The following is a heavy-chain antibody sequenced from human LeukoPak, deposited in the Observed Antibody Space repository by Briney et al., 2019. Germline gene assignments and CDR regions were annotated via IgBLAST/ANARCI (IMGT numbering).Heavy chain of an antibody. J-gene: IGHJ4*02. Sequence: SETLSLTCTVSAGSISSRTYYWAWIRQPPGKGLEWIGTIYYSGSTYHNPSLQSRVTISVDTSKNQFSLKLSSVTAADTAVYYCARHIPLAAVDYWGQGTLVTVSS. D-gene: IGHD6-13*01. CDR1: AGSISSRTYY. CDR2: IYYSGST. CDR3: ARHIPLAAVDY. V-gene: IGHV4-39*01.